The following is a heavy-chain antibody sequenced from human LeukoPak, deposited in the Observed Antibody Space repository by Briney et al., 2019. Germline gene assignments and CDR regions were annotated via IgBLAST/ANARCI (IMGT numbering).Heavy chain of an antibody. V-gene: IGHV4-4*09. J-gene: IGHJ3*02. D-gene: IGHD2-2*01. CDR3: ARHRGYQLLRAFDI. Sequence: SQTLSLTCTVSGGSISSYYWSWIRQPPGKGLEWIGYIYTSGSTNYNPSLKSRVTISVDTSKNQFSLKLSSVTAADTAVYYCARHRGYQLLRAFDIWGQGTMVTVSS. CDR2: IYTSGST. CDR1: GGSISSYY.